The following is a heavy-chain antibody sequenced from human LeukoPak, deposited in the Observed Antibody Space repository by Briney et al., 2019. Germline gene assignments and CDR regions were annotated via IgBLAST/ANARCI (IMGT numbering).Heavy chain of an antibody. CDR3: ARRTPHSSGGPETYYYYGMDV. Sequence: GESLKISCKGSGYSFTSYWIGWVRQMPGKGLEWMGIIYPGDSDTRYSPSFQGQVTISADKSISTAHLQWSSLKASDTAMYYCARRTPHSSGGPETYYYYGMDVWGQGTTVTVSS. V-gene: IGHV5-51*01. CDR1: GYSFTSYW. J-gene: IGHJ6*02. D-gene: IGHD6-19*01. CDR2: IYPGDSDT.